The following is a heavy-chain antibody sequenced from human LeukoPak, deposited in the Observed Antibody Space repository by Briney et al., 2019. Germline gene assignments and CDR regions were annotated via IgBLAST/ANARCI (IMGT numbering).Heavy chain of an antibody. CDR1: GFTSSSYW. CDR3: ARDWSD. Sequence: GGSLRLSRAASGFTSSSYWMSWVRQAPGKGLEWVANIKQDGSEKYYVDSVKGRLTISRDNAKNSLYLQMNSLRAEDTAVYYCARDWSDWGQGTLVTVSS. CDR2: IKQDGSEK. V-gene: IGHV3-7*01. J-gene: IGHJ4*02.